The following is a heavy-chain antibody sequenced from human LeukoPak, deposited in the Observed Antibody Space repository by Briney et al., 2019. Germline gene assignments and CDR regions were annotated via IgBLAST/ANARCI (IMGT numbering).Heavy chain of an antibody. CDR2: ISYDGSNK. V-gene: IGHV3-30-3*01. CDR3: ARAVTYYYDSSGYY. D-gene: IGHD3-22*01. CDR1: GFTVSSNY. Sequence: GGSLRLSCAASGFTVSSNYMSWVRQAPGKGLEWVAVISYDGSNKYYADSVKGRFTISRDNSKNTLYLQMNSLRAEDTAVYYCARAVTYYYDSSGYYWGQGTLVTVSS. J-gene: IGHJ4*02.